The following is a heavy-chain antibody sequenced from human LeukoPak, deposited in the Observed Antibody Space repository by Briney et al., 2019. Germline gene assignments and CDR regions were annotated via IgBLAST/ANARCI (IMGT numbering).Heavy chain of an antibody. V-gene: IGHV1-24*01. CDR2: FDPEDGET. D-gene: IGHD1-20*01. Sequence: GASGKVSCKVSGYTLTELSMHWVRQAPGKGLEWMGGFDPEDGETIYAQKFQGRVTMTEDTSTDTAYMELSSLRSEDTAVYYCATVVNTYNWNWFDPGGQGTLVTVSS. CDR1: GYTLTELS. J-gene: IGHJ5*02. CDR3: ATVVNTYNWNWFDP.